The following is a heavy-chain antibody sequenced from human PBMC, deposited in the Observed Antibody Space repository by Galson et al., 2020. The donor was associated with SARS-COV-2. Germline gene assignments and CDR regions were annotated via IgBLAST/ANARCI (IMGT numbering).Heavy chain of an antibody. J-gene: IGHJ6*02. D-gene: IGHD6-13*01. CDR3: AGLGVAAAGTSLYYYYYGRDV. CDR2: IYYSGST. CDR1: GGSISSSSYY. Sequence: SETLSLTCTVSGGSISSSSYYWGWIRQPPGKGLEWIGSIYYSGSTYYNPSLKSRVTISVDTSKNQFSLKLSSVTAADTAVYYCAGLGVAAAGTSLYYYYYGRDVWGQGTTVTVSS. V-gene: IGHV4-39*07.